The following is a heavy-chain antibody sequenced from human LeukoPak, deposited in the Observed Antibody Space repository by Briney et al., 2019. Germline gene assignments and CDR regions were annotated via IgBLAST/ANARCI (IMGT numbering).Heavy chain of an antibody. J-gene: IGHJ4*02. D-gene: IGHD3-9*01. CDR2: IYTSGST. CDR3: ARGGIYDMLTRGLAAFDY. V-gene: IGHV4-61*02. Sequence: SQTLSLTCTVSGGSISSGSYYWSWIRQPAGKVLELIGRIYTSGSTNYNPSLKSRVTISVDTSKNQFSLKLSSVTAADTAVYYCARGGIYDMLTRGLAAFDYWGQGTLVTVSS. CDR1: GGSISSGSYY.